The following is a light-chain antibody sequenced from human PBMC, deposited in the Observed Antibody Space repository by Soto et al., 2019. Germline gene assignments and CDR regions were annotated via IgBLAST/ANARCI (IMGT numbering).Light chain of an antibody. Sequence: ETVMTQSPGTLSVSPGESATLSCRASQRVGSDLAWYQQKPGQAPRLLIYHTSTMATGIPARFSGSGSGTEFTLTISSLQSEDSAVYYCQHYNNWPLTFGGGTQVELK. CDR3: QHYNNWPLT. V-gene: IGKV3-15*01. CDR1: QRVGSD. CDR2: HTS. J-gene: IGKJ4*01.